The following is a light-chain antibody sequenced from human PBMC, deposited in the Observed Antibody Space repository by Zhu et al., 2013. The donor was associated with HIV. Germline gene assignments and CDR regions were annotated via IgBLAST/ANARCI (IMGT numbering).Light chain of an antibody. CDR3: QQYFDWPPYT. Sequence: EIVLTQSPVTLSLSPGERATLSCRASQSVSSCLAWYQQKPGQAPRLLIYDASNRATGIPARFSGSGSGTDFTLTISSLEPEDFAVYYCQQYFDWPPYTFGQGTKLDIK. J-gene: IGKJ2*01. CDR1: QSVSSC. V-gene: IGKV3-11*01. CDR2: DAS.